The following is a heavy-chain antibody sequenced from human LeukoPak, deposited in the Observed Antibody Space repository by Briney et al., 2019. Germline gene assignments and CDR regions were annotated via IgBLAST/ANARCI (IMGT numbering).Heavy chain of an antibody. CDR1: GVSFSGYY. CDR2: INHSGST. Sequence: PSETLSLTCAVYGVSFSGYYWSWIRQPPGKGLEWIGEINHSGSTNYNPSLKSRVTISVDTSKNQFSLKLSSVTAADTAVYYCARGPDSAYYGSGSYYNVLYYYYGMDVWGQGTTVTVSS. J-gene: IGHJ6*02. D-gene: IGHD3-10*01. V-gene: IGHV4-34*01. CDR3: ARGPDSAYYGSGSYYNVLYYYYGMDV.